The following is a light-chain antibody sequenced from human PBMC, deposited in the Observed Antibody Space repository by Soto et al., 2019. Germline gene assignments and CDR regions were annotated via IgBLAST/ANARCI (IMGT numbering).Light chain of an antibody. Sequence: EIVLTQSPGTLSLSPGERATLSCRASQSVSANYLAWYQQKPGQAPRFLIYGASSRATGIPDRFSSSGSGTDFTLTISRLEPEDFSVYYCQQYGSSPPTFGQGTKVEIK. J-gene: IGKJ1*01. CDR1: QSVSANY. V-gene: IGKV3-20*01. CDR2: GAS. CDR3: QQYGSSPPT.